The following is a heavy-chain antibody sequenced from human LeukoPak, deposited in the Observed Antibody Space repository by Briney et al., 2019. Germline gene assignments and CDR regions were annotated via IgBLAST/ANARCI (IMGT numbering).Heavy chain of an antibody. J-gene: IGHJ6*03. Sequence: SETLSLTCTVSVGSISSSSYYWGWIRQPPGKGLEWIGSIYYSGSTYYNQSLKSRVTISVDTSKNQFSLTLSSVTAADTAVYYCASPKDSSGYYPYYYYYMDVWGKGTTVTVSS. D-gene: IGHD3-22*01. CDR1: VGSISSSSYY. V-gene: IGHV4-39*01. CDR3: ASPKDSSGYYPYYYYYMDV. CDR2: IYYSGST.